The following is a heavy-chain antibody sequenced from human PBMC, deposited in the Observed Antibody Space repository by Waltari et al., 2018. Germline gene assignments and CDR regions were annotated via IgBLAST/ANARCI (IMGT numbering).Heavy chain of an antibody. J-gene: IGHJ5*02. D-gene: IGHD1-1*01. Sequence: QVKRVQSGAEVKKPGASVKVSCKVSGYTLTELSIHWVRQAPGKGLEWMGGFDPEDGETIYAQKFQGRVTMTDDTSKDTAYMELSSLRSEDTAVYYCATDKYWSDARFDPWGQGTLVTVSS. V-gene: IGHV1-24*01. CDR2: FDPEDGET. CDR1: GYTLTELS. CDR3: ATDKYWSDARFDP.